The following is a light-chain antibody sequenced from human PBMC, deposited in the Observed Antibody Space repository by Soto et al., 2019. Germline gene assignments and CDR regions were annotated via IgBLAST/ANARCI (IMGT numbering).Light chain of an antibody. J-gene: IGLJ2*01. V-gene: IGLV1-40*01. Sequence: QSVLTQPPSVSGAPGQRVTISCTGTSSNIGAGFAVHWYQQLPGTAPKLLIYDNTNRPSGVPDRFSGSKSGTSASLAITGLQPEDEADYYCQSYDISLSGSRIFGGGTKLTVL. CDR2: DNT. CDR1: SSNIGAGFA. CDR3: QSYDISLSGSRI.